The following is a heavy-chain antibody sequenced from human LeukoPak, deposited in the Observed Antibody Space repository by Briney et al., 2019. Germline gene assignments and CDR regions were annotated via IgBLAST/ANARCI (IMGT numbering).Heavy chain of an antibody. Sequence: GGSVRVSCTASGYTFTGYYMNWVRQAPGQGLEWMGWISPNSGGTNYAQKFKGRVTMTRDNAISTAYMEMSRLRSEDKAGYYCAGVFYYDTSGSPQDAFHLWGQGPLLTVSS. J-gene: IGHJ3*01. CDR1: GYTFTGYY. CDR3: AGVFYYDTSGSPQDAFHL. D-gene: IGHD3-22*01. V-gene: IGHV1-2*02. CDR2: ISPNSGGT.